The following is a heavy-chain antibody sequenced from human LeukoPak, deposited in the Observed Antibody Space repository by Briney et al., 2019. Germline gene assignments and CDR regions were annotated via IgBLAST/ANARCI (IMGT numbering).Heavy chain of an antibody. CDR2: ISTSSSYI. D-gene: IGHD1/OR15-1a*01. Sequence: GGSLRLSCAASGFTFSSYSMNWVRQAPGKGLEWVSSISTSSSYIYYADSLKGRFTISRHNAKNSLYLQMNSLRAEDTAVYYCARKQGVATSHNDAFDIWGQGTMVTVSS. V-gene: IGHV3-21*01. CDR3: ARKQGVATSHNDAFDI. J-gene: IGHJ3*02. CDR1: GFTFSSYS.